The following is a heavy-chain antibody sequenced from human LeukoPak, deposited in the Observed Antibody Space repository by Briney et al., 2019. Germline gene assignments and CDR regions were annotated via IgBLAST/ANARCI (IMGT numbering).Heavy chain of an antibody. CDR3: ARVTVGGYGYYYYYMDV. J-gene: IGHJ6*03. V-gene: IGHV4-4*07. CDR1: GGSISSYY. D-gene: IGHD5-12*01. Sequence: PSETLSLTCTVSGGSISSYYWSWIRQPAGKGLEWIGRIYTSGSTNYNPSLKSRVTMSVDTSKNQFSLRLSSVTAADTAVYYCARVTVGGYGYYYYYMDVWGKGTTVTVSS. CDR2: IYTSGST.